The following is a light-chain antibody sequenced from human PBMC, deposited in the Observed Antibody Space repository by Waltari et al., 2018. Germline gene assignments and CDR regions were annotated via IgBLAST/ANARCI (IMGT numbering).Light chain of an antibody. CDR2: LGS. CDR3: MQSVRLPPAIT. V-gene: IGKV2-28*01. CDR1: HSLLQSNVYDY. Sequence: ENVMNQITRSMPASPGEQASMTGRSEHSLLQSNVYDYLDWYLQKPGQPPQLLIYLGSIRASGVPDRFSGSGSGTEFTLTINRVEAEDVGVYYCMQSVRLPPAITFGQGTRLEIK. J-gene: IGKJ5*01.